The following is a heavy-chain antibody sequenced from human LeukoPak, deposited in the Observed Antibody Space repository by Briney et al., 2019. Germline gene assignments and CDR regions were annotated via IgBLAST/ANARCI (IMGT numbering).Heavy chain of an antibody. CDR2: INHSGST. Sequence: PSETLSLTCAVYGESFSGYYWTWIRQPPGKGLEWIGEINHSGSTYYNPSLKSRVTISVDTSKNQFSLKLSSVTAADTAVYYCARETRYGDYAGHDAFDIWGQGTMVTVSS. J-gene: IGHJ3*02. D-gene: IGHD4-17*01. CDR1: GESFSGYY. CDR3: ARETRYGDYAGHDAFDI. V-gene: IGHV4-34*01.